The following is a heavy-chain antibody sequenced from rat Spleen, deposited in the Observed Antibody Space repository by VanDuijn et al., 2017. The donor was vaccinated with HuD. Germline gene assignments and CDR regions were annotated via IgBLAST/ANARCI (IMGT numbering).Heavy chain of an antibody. Sequence: EVKLVESGGGLVQPGRSLKLSCAASGFNFNDYWMGWVRQAPGKGLQWIGEIYKDSTIINYIPSLKDRITISRDNAQNTLYLQMDSLRSEDTATYYCTTGGLGTTVFDYWGQGVMVTVSS. CDR2: IYKDSTII. D-gene: IGHD1-5*01. CDR3: TTGGLGTTVFDY. J-gene: IGHJ2*01. CDR1: GFNFNDYW. V-gene: IGHV4-2*01.